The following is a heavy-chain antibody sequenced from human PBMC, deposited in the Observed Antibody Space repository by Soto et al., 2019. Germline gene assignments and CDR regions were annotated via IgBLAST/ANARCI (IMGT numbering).Heavy chain of an antibody. V-gene: IGHV2-5*01. Sequence: QITLKESGPTLVKPTQTLTLTCTFSGFSLTTSGVGVTWIRQPPGKALEWLGLIYWNGIERYSPSLKSRLSLTKDTSKDQVVLTMTDVGPVDTATYYCAHTSVQDTLDYWGPGTRVTVSS. J-gene: IGHJ4*02. CDR2: IYWNGIE. CDR3: AHTSVQDTLDY. CDR1: GFSLTTSGVG. D-gene: IGHD1-1*01.